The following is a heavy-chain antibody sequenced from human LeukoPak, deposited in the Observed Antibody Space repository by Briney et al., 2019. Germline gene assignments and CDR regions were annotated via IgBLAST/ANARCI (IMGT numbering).Heavy chain of an antibody. CDR3: ARGRYYYDSSGYLVVVGAFDI. CDR1: GYTFTGYY. CDR2: INPNSGGT. D-gene: IGHD3-22*01. V-gene: IGHV1-2*04. J-gene: IGHJ3*02. Sequence: GASVKVSCKASGYTFTGYYMHWVRQAPGQGLERMGWINPNSGGTNYAQKFQGWVTMTRDTSISTAYMELSRLRSDDTAVYYCARGRYYYDSSGYLVVVGAFDIWGQGTMVTVSS.